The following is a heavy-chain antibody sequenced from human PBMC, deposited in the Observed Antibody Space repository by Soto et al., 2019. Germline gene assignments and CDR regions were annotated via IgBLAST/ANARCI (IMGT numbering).Heavy chain of an antibody. CDR2: IIPIFGTA. V-gene: IGHV1-69*01. CDR3: ASSHGGSISVAIYDYYYYGMDV. J-gene: IGHJ6*02. Sequence: QVQLVQSGAEVKKPGSSVKVSCKAPGGTFSSYAISWVRQAPGQGLEWMGGIIPIFGTAKYAQKFQGRVKITSDESTSTGYRELSCLRYEDTAVYYCASSHGGSISVAIYDYYYYGMDVWGQGTTVTVSS. D-gene: IGHD2-15*01. CDR1: GGTFSSYA.